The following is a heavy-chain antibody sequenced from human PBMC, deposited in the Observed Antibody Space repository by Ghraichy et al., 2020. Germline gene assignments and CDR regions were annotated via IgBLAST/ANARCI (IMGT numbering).Heavy chain of an antibody. D-gene: IGHD5-24*01. J-gene: IGHJ5*02. V-gene: IGHV4-39*01. CDR3: ARHDPPPEGWLQLMSGNWFDP. CDR2: IYYSGST. Sequence: SETLSLTCTVSGGSISSSSYYWGWIRQPPGKGLEWIGSIYYSGSTYYNPSLKSRVTISVDTSKNQFSLKLSSVTAADTAVYYCARHDPPPEGWLQLMSGNWFDPWGQGTLVTVSS. CDR1: GGSISSSSYY.